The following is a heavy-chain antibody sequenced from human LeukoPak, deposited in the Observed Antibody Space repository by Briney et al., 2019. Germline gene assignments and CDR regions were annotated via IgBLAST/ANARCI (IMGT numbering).Heavy chain of an antibody. CDR1: GGSFSSYS. CDR2: IIEKGNA. J-gene: IGHJ2*01. CDR3: ARGYYPPRWYFDL. Sequence: PSETLSLTCALYGGSFSSYSWSWTWIRQTPAKGLEWIGEIIEKGNANYNPSLKSRVTIDLDTSKNQFSLKLTSMTAADTAMYYCARGYYPPRWYFDLWGRGTLVTVSS. D-gene: IGHD3-10*01. V-gene: IGHV4-34*01.